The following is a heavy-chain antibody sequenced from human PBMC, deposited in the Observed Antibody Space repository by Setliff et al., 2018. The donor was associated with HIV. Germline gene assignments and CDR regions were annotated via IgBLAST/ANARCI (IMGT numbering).Heavy chain of an antibody. J-gene: IGHJ3*02. CDR3: VRDQGSYYNFWSGYAWGDYDAFDI. D-gene: IGHD3-3*01. CDR2: ISYDGRNK. CDR1: GFTFTSYA. V-gene: IGHV3-30*03. Sequence: HPGGSLRLSCAASGFTFTSYAFHWVRQAPGKGLEWVAVISYDGRNKYFADSVKGRFTISRDYSKNSLDLQMNSMRPEDTAVYYCVRDQGSYYNFWSGYAWGDYDAFDIWGQGTMVTVSS.